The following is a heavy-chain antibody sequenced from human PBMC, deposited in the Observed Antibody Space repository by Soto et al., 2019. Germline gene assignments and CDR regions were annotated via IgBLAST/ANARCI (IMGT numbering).Heavy chain of an antibody. V-gene: IGHV3-30*18. Sequence: PGGSLRLSCAASGFTFSSYGMHWVRQAPGKGLEWVVVISYDGSNKYYADSVKGRFTISRDNSKNTLYLQMNSLRAEDTAVYYCAKDFYYDSSGYYDYWGQGTLVTVSS. CDR2: ISYDGSNK. CDR1: GFTFSSYG. CDR3: AKDFYYDSSGYYDY. D-gene: IGHD3-22*01. J-gene: IGHJ4*02.